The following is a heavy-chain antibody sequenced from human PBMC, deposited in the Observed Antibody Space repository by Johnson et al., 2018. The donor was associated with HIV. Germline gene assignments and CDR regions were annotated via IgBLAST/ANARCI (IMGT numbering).Heavy chain of an antibody. J-gene: IGHJ3*02. CDR2: ISSSGSTR. V-gene: IGHV3-11*04. D-gene: IGHD2-21*02. CDR1: GFTFSDYY. CDR3: ARGTVCGGDCYSRAFDI. Sequence: QVQLVESGGGLVKPVGSLRLSCAASGFTFSDYYMSWIRQAPGKGLEWVSYISSSGSTRYYADSVKGRFTISTDNAKNSLYLQMHSLRAEDMAVYYCARGTVCGGDCYSRAFDIWGQGTMVTVSS.